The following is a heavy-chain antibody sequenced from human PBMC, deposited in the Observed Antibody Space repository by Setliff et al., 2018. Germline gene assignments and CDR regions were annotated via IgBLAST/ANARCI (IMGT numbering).Heavy chain of an antibody. CDR1: GFSFSNYA. CDR3: ASDLGYDFWSGYDYYFDY. CDR2: FRGGGGPT. Sequence: GGSLRLSCAGSGFSFSNYAMSWVRQAPGMGLDWVSSFRGGGGPTYYADSVKGRFTISRDNAKNSLYLQMNSLRAEDTAVYYCASDLGYDFWSGYDYYFDYWGQGTLVTVSS. J-gene: IGHJ4*02. D-gene: IGHD3-3*01. V-gene: IGHV3-23*01.